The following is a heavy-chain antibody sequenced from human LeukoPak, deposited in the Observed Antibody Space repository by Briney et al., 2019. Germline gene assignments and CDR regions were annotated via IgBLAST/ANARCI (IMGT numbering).Heavy chain of an antibody. J-gene: IGHJ5*02. CDR1: GYSISSGYY. D-gene: IGHD3-10*01. CDR3: ARTGSSGIDP. Sequence: SETLSLTCTVSGYSISSGYYWGWIRQSPGKGLEWIGRIYHGGSTYYNPSLRSRVIVSVDTSKNQFSLKLGSVTAADTAVYYCARTGSSGIDPWGQGTLVTVSS. V-gene: IGHV4-38-2*02. CDR2: IYHGGST.